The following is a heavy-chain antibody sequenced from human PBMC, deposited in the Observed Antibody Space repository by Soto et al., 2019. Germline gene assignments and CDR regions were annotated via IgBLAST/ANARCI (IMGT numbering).Heavy chain of an antibody. V-gene: IGHV3-30-3*01. CDR1: GFTFSNYP. Sequence: QVQLVESGGDVVQPGRSLRLSCVASGFTFSNYPMHWVRQAPGKGLEWVALISYDGTNKYHADSVKGRLTISRDYSKNTLYLQMDSLRAEDTAVYYCARAPTRERRRTYFDYWGQGTLVTVSS. D-gene: IGHD1-1*01. J-gene: IGHJ4*02. CDR3: ARAPTRERRRTYFDY. CDR2: ISYDGTNK.